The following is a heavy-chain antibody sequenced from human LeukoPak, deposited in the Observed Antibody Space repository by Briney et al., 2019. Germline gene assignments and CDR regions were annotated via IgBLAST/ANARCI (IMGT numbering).Heavy chain of an antibody. V-gene: IGHV3-48*03. CDR3: ARGPYSSNWYVDY. D-gene: IGHD6-13*01. CDR1: GFTLINSE. Sequence: PGGSLRLSCAASGFTLINSEMNWVRLAPGKGLEWISYISRTGNSIHYGDSVKGRFTISRDSAKNSLYLQMNSLRAEDTAVYYCARGPYSSNWYVDYWGQGTLVTVAS. CDR2: ISRTGNSI. J-gene: IGHJ4*02.